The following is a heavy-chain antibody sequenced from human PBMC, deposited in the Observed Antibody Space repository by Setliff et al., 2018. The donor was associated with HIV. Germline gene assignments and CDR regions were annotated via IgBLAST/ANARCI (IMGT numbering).Heavy chain of an antibody. J-gene: IGHJ5*02. CDR1: GDSISNNKYY. D-gene: IGHD3-22*01. CDR3: ARDKGRPHHYDDSATLREEGFVP. Sequence: LSLTCSVSGDSISNNKYYWSWIRQPPGKGLEWIGEIYHSGSTNYNPSLKSRVTISGDKSKNQFSLKLTSVTAADTAIYYCARDKGRPHHYDDSATLREEGFVPWGQGTLVTVSS. V-gene: IGHV4-30-4*08. CDR2: IYHSGST.